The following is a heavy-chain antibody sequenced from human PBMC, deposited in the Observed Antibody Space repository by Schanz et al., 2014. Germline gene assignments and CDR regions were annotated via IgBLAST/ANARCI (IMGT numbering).Heavy chain of an antibody. CDR1: GYTFSNDD. Sequence: QVQLVQSGAELRKPGTSVKVSCKTSGYTFSNDDINWVRQAPGQGLEWLGWMNPNSGNPGFAQKFRVRVTMTRNTSMSTAYMELRNLRSDDTAVYYCARAKRFGDMDVWGQGTTVTVSS. V-gene: IGHV1-8*01. CDR2: MNPNSGNP. D-gene: IGHD3-10*01. CDR3: ARAKRFGDMDV. J-gene: IGHJ6*02.